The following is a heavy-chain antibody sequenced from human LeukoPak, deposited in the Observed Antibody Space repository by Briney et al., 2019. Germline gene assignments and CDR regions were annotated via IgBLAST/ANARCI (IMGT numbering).Heavy chain of an antibody. CDR1: SGSISSYY. CDR2: IYYSGNT. CDR3: ARDQGDILDH. D-gene: IGHD2-21*02. J-gene: IGHJ4*02. V-gene: IGHV4-59*01. Sequence: SETLSLTCTVSSGSISSYYWSWIRQPPGKGLEWIGYIYYSGNTNYNPSLKSRVTMSVDTSKNQFSLKLSSVTAADTAVYYCARDQGDILDHWGQGTLVTVSS.